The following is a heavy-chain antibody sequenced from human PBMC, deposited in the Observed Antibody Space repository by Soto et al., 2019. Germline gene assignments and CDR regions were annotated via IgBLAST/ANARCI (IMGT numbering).Heavy chain of an antibody. D-gene: IGHD4-17*01. Sequence: QVQLVESGGGVVQPGRSLRLSCAASGFTFSHYGMHWVRQAPGKGLEWVAVIWYDGGSEDYTDSVKGRFTISRDNSKNTLYLQMNSLRAEDTAVYFCARDLDYGGGGFDSWGQGTLVTVSS. V-gene: IGHV3-33*01. CDR2: IWYDGGSE. CDR1: GFTFSHYG. CDR3: ARDLDYGGGGFDS. J-gene: IGHJ5*01.